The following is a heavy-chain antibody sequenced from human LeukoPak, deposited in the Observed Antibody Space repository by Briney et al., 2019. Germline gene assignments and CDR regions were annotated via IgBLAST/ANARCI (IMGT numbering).Heavy chain of an antibody. Sequence: GGSLRLSCAASGFTFSSYAMHWVRQAPGKGLEYVSAISSNGGSTYYANSVKGRFTISRDNSKNTLYLQMGSLRAEDMAVYYCARDIIQTTPGWDSSGSHPDYWGQGTLVTVSS. J-gene: IGHJ4*02. CDR1: GFTFSSYA. D-gene: IGHD3-22*01. CDR2: ISSNGGST. V-gene: IGHV3-64*01. CDR3: ARDIIQTTPGWDSSGSHPDY.